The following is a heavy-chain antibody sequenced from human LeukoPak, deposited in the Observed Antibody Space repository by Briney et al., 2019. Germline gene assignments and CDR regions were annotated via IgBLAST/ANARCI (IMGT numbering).Heavy chain of an antibody. J-gene: IGHJ5*02. CDR2: IIPIFGTA. CDR3: ARGKYSSSWYGWFDP. Sequence: SVKVSCKASGGTFSSYAISWVRQAPGQGLEWMGGIIPIFGTANYAQKFQGRVTMTRNTSISTAYMELSSLRSEDTAVYYCARGKYSSSWYGWFDPWGQGTLVTVSS. CDR1: GGTFSSYA. V-gene: IGHV1-69*05. D-gene: IGHD6-13*01.